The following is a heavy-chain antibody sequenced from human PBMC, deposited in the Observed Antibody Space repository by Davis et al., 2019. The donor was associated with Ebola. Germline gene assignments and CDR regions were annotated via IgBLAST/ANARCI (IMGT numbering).Heavy chain of an antibody. D-gene: IGHD2-2*01. J-gene: IGHJ6*02. CDR2: IYYSGST. Sequence: MPSETLSLTCTVSGGSISSYYWSWIRQPPGKGLEWIGYIYYSGSTYYNPSLKSRVTISVDTSKNQFSLKLSSVTAADTAVYYCAREILVPAAMFYYYYGMDVWGQGTTVTVSS. CDR1: GGSISSYY. CDR3: AREILVPAAMFYYYYGMDV. V-gene: IGHV4-59*12.